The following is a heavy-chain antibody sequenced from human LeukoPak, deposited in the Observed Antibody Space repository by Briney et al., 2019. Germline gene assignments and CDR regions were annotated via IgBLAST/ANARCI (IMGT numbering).Heavy chain of an antibody. J-gene: IGHJ4*02. D-gene: IGHD4-17*01. V-gene: IGHV3-30*18. CDR3: AKRPSDYGDYVSYFDY. CDR1: GFSFISYG. Sequence: GGSLRLSCAASGFSFISYGMHWVRQAPGKGLEWVGVISDDGRRKDYAGSVKGRFTISRDNSKDTLYLQMNSLRAEDTAVYYCAKRPSDYGDYVSYFDYWGQGTLVTVS. CDR2: ISDDGRRK.